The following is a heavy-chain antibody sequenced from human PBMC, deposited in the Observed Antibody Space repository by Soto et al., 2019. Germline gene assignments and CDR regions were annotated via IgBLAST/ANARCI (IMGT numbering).Heavy chain of an antibody. J-gene: IGHJ4*02. CDR3: AIDLWWYTH. CDR2: ISGGGSGA. Sequence: EVQLLESGGGLVQPGGSLRLSCTASGFTFSDHAMTWVRQAPGKGLEWLSGISGGGSGAYYADSVQGRFTVSRANSNNTLFLQMASLRVEDTAVYYWAIDLWWYTHWGQGTLVTVSS. D-gene: IGHD2-15*01. V-gene: IGHV3-23*01. CDR1: GFTFSDHA.